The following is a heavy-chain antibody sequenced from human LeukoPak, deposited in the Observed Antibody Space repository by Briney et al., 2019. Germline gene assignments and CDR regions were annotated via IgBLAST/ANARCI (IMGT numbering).Heavy chain of an antibody. J-gene: IGHJ4*02. CDR2: ISGSGGST. Sequence: PGGSLRVSCAASGFTFSSYAMSWVRQAPGKGLEWVSAISGSGGSTYYADSVKGRFTISRDNSKNTLYLQMNSLRAEDTAVNYCAKIPRHCSSTSCYLDYWGQGTLVTVSS. D-gene: IGHD2-2*01. V-gene: IGHV3-23*01. CDR1: GFTFSSYA. CDR3: AKIPRHCSSTSCYLDY.